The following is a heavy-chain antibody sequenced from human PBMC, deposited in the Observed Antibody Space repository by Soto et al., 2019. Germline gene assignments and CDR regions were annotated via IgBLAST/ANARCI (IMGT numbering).Heavy chain of an antibody. Sequence: ASVKVSCKASGGTFSSYTISWVRQAPGQGLEWMGRIIPILGIANYAQKFQGRVTITADKSTSTAYMGLSSLRSEDTAVYYCARGNVVVVAATSAEYFQHWGQGTLVTVSS. CDR3: ARGNVVVVAATSAEYFQH. CDR1: GGTFSSYT. J-gene: IGHJ1*01. V-gene: IGHV1-69*02. CDR2: IIPILGIA. D-gene: IGHD2-15*01.